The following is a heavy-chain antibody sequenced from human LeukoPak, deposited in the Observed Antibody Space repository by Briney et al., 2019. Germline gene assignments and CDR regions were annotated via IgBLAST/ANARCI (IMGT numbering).Heavy chain of an antibody. Sequence: PGGSLRLSCAASGFTFSSHGMPWVRQAPGKGLEWVAVIRNDGSHKYYGDSVQGRFTISRDNSWNTLYLQISSLRPEDTAVYYCVKDRRTEAYGMEVWGQGTTVTVSS. V-gene: IGHV3-30*18. D-gene: IGHD2-2*01. J-gene: IGHJ6*02. CDR1: GFTFSSHG. CDR2: IRNDGSHK. CDR3: VKDRRTEAYGMEV.